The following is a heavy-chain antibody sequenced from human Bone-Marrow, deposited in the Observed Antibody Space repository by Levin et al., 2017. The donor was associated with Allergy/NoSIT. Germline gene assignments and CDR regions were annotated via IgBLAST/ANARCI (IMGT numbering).Heavy chain of an antibody. Sequence: GGSLRLSCAASGFTFSSYEMNWVRQAPGKGLEWVSYISSSGSTIYYADSVKGRFTISRDNAKNSLYLQMNSLRAEDTAVYYCARDDLTGTSGDYWGQGTLVTVSS. CDR1: GFTFSSYE. V-gene: IGHV3-48*03. CDR3: ARDDLTGTSGDY. CDR2: ISSSGSTI. J-gene: IGHJ4*02. D-gene: IGHD1-20*01.